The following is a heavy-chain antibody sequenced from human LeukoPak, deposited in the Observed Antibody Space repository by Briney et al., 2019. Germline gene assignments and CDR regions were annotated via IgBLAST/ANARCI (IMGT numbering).Heavy chain of an antibody. CDR2: INHSGST. CDR3: ARGVRYGDYAY. Sequence: SETLSHTCAVYGGSFSGYYWSWIRQPPGKGLEWIGEINHSGSTNYNPSLKSRVTISVDTSKNQFSLKLSSVTAADTAVYYCARGVRYGDYAYWGQGTLVTVSS. V-gene: IGHV4-34*01. CDR1: GGSFSGYY. D-gene: IGHD4-17*01. J-gene: IGHJ4*02.